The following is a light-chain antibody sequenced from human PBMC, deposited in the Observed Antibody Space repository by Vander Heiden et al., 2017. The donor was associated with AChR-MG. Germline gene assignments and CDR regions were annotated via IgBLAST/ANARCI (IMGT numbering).Light chain of an antibody. CDR2: DVK. CDR1: TSDIGGYNV. CDR3: NSYTDTNNLVI. J-gene: IGLJ2*01. V-gene: IGLV2-14*03. Sequence: QSALTQPASVSGSPGQSITIPCPGTTSDIGGYNVVPGYQQHPGKPPNIVIYDVKQRPPGVSTCCSGSKSGNTASLTISGLQAEDEADYYCNSYTDTNNLVIFGGGTKLTVL.